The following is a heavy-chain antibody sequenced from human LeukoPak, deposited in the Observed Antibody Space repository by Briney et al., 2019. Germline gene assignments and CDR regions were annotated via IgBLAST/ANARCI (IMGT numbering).Heavy chain of an antibody. V-gene: IGHV3-30-3*01. CDR2: ISYDGNIK. D-gene: IGHD1/OR15-1a*01. J-gene: IGHJ4*02. CDR1: EFTFSSYT. CDR3: AREEEHRLDY. Sequence: GGSLRLSCAASEFTFSSYTMNWVRQAPGKGLEWVALISYDGNIKYYADSVKGRFTISRDNSKRELYLHMNSLRGEDTAVFYCAREEEHRLDYWDQGTPVPVSS.